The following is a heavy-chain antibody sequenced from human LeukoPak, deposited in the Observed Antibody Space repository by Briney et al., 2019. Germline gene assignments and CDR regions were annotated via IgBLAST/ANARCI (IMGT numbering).Heavy chain of an antibody. CDR1: GFTFSSYA. Sequence: GGSLRLSCAASGFTFSSYAMSWVRQAPGKGLEWVSGISSSGDSTYYADSVKGRFTISRDTSKNALYLQMNSLRAEDTAVYYCAEGRHGYIFYFDYWGQGTVVTVSS. D-gene: IGHD5-18*01. V-gene: IGHV3-23*01. CDR3: AEGRHGYIFYFDY. J-gene: IGHJ4*02. CDR2: ISSSGDST.